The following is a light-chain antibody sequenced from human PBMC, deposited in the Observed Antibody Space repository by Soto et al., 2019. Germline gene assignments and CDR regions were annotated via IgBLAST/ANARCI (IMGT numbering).Light chain of an antibody. J-gene: IGLJ1*01. CDR3: LLSYRADYV. CDR2: DTA. Sequence: QAVVPQEPSLTLSPGWKVILACGSTTGPVTTGHYPCWFQQKPGQAPRPLVYDTANIFSWTPVRFSGSLVGGKAALTLSGAQPEDEAEYYCLLSYRADYVFGPGTKVTVL. CDR1: TGPVTTGHY. V-gene: IGLV7-46*01.